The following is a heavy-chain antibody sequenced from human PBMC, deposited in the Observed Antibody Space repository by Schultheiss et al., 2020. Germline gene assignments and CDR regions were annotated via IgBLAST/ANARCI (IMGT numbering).Heavy chain of an antibody. J-gene: IGHJ4*01. CDR1: GYSFTSYW. V-gene: IGHV5-51*01. Sequence: GESLKISCKGSGYSFTSYWIGWVRQMPGKGLGWMGIIYPGDSDTRYSPSFQGQVTISADKSISTAYLQWSSLKASDTAMYYCARGGDTAMVPFDYWGQEPWSPAPQ. CDR2: IYPGDSDT. CDR3: ARGGDTAMVPFDY. D-gene: IGHD5-18*01.